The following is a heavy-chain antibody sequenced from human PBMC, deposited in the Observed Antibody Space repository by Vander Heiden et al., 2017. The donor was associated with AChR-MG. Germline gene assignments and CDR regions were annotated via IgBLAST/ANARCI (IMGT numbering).Heavy chain of an antibody. Sequence: VQLVESGGGLVQPGGSLRLSCAASGFTFSSYWLSWVRQAPGKGLDGVANIKQDGSEKYYVDSVKGRFTISRDNAKNSLYLQMNSLRAEDTAVYYCAREGNWNYRNPKAYYYGMDVWGQGTTVTVSS. CDR1: GFTFSSYW. CDR2: IKQDGSEK. V-gene: IGHV3-7*01. CDR3: AREGNWNYRNPKAYYYGMDV. D-gene: IGHD1-7*01. J-gene: IGHJ6*02.